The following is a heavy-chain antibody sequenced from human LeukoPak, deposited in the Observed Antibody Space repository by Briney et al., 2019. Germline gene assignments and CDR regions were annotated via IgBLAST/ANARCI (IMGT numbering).Heavy chain of an antibody. V-gene: IGHV1-2*02. Sequence: ASVKVSCKASGYTFTGYYMHWVRQAPGQGLEWMGWINPNSGGTNYAQKFQGRVTMTRDTSISTAYMGLSRLRSEDTAVYYCAREAGVRGVIISGGFDPWGQGTLVTVSS. J-gene: IGHJ5*02. CDR1: GYTFTGYY. CDR3: AREAGVRGVIISGGFDP. D-gene: IGHD3-10*01. CDR2: INPNSGGT.